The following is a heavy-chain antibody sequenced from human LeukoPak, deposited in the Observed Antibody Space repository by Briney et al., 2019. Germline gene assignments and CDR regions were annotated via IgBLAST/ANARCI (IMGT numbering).Heavy chain of an antibody. CDR3: ARTSPTSHFDF. Sequence: GGSLRLSCAASGFTFTTYWMHWVRQAPGKGLVWVSRINGDGSSSNYADSVKGRSTISRDNARNTLYLQMNSLRAEDTALYYCARTSPTSHFDFWGQGTLVTVSS. CDR2: INGDGSSS. D-gene: IGHD3-16*01. J-gene: IGHJ4*02. V-gene: IGHV3-74*01. CDR1: GFTFTTYW.